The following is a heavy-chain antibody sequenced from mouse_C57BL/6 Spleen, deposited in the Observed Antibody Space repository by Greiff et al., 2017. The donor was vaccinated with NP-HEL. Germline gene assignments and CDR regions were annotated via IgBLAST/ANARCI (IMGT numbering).Heavy chain of an antibody. D-gene: IGHD3-3*01. CDR1: GYTFTSYW. CDR3: ARPGRGGY. J-gene: IGHJ2*01. CDR2: IDPSDSYT. V-gene: IGHV1-50*01. Sequence: QVQLQQPGAELVKPGASVKLSCKASGYTFTSYWMQWVKQRPGQGLEWIGEIDPSDSYTNYNQKFKGQATLTVDTSSSTAYMQLSSLTSEDSAVYYCARPGRGGYWGQGTTLTVSS.